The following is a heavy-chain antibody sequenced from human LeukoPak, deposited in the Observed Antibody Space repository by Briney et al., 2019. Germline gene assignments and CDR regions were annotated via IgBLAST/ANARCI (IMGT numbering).Heavy chain of an antibody. CDR3: ARYYYDSSGYFEDYFDY. CDR1: GGTFSSYA. D-gene: IGHD3-22*01. J-gene: IGHJ4*02. CDR2: IIPIFGTA. V-gene: IGHV1-69*05. Sequence: ASVKVSCKASGGTFSSYAISWVRQAPGQGLEWMGGIIPIFGTANYAQKFQGRVTITTDESTSTAYMELSSLRSEDTAVYYCARYYYDSSGYFEDYFDYWGQGTLVTVSS.